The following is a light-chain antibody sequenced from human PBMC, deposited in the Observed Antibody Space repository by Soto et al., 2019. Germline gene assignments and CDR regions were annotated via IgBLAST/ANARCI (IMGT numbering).Light chain of an antibody. CDR1: RSLIYTDGNTY. J-gene: IGKJ2*01. CDR3: MQGSHWPYT. Sequence: DVVMTQSPLSLPVTLGQPASISCRASRSLIYTDGNTYLNWFHQRPGQSPRHLFAKVSIRDSGVPARFSGSGSGTDFTLKITSVEAEDVGLYYYMQGSHWPYTFCQGTKLEIK. V-gene: IGKV2-30*01. CDR2: KVS.